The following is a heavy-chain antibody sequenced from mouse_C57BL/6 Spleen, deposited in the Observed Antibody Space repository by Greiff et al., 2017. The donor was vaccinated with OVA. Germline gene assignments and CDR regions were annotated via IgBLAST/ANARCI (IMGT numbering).Heavy chain of an antibody. D-gene: IGHD2-14*01. CDR1: GYTFTDYE. V-gene: IGHV1-15*01. CDR2: IDPETGGT. CDR3: TRIGLPGGFAY. J-gene: IGHJ3*01. Sequence: QVQLQQSGAELVRPGASVTLSCKASGYTFTDYEMHWVKQTPVHGLEWIGAIDPETGGTAYNQKFKGKAILTADKSSSTAYMELRSLTSEDSAVYYCTRIGLPGGFAYWGQGTLVTVSA.